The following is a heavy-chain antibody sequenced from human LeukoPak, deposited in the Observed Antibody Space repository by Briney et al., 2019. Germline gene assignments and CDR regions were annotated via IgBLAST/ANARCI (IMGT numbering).Heavy chain of an antibody. D-gene: IGHD3-3*01. CDR1: GGTFSSYA. Sequence: ASVKVSCKASGGTFSSYAISWVRQAPGQGLEWMGGIIPIFGTANYAQKFQGRVTITTDESTSTAYMELSGLRSEDTAVYYCARDKWATIFGVVPNWFDPWGQGTLVTVSS. J-gene: IGHJ5*02. CDR2: IIPIFGTA. CDR3: ARDKWATIFGVVPNWFDP. V-gene: IGHV1-69*05.